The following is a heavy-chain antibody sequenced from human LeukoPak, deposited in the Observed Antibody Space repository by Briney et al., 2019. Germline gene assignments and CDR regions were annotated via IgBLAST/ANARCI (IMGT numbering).Heavy chain of an antibody. V-gene: IGHV4-4*02. CDR2: IYHSGST. CDR1: GGSISSSNW. D-gene: IGHD2-2*01. J-gene: IGHJ4*02. CDR3: ARTYDRYCSSTSCFGY. Sequence: PSETLSLTCAVSGGSISSSNWWSWVRQPPGKGLEWIGEIYHSGSTNYNPSLKSRVTISVDKSKNQFSLKLSSVTAADTAVYYCARTYDRYCSSTSCFGYWGQGTLVTVSS.